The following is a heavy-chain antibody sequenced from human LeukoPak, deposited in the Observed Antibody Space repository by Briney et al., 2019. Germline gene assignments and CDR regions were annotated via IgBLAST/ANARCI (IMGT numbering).Heavy chain of an antibody. Sequence: GGSLRLSCTASGFTFSSYEMNWVRQAPGKGLEWVSSISSSSSYIYYADSVKGRFTISRDNAKNSLYLQMSSLRAEDTAVYYCAREANNYGDHPMMIWGQGTLVTVSS. CDR3: AREANNYGDHPMMI. CDR1: GFTFSSYE. V-gene: IGHV3-21*01. J-gene: IGHJ4*02. CDR2: ISSSSSYI. D-gene: IGHD4-17*01.